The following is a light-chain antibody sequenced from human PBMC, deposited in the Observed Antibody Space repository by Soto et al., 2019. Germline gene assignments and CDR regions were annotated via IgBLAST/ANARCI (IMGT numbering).Light chain of an antibody. CDR1: QDISNY. CDR3: QKYNSAPRT. V-gene: IGKV1-27*01. Sequence: EIQMTQSPSSLSASVGDRVTITCRASQDISNYLAWYQQKPGKVPKLLIYAASTLQSGVPSRFSGSGSGTDFTLTISSLQPEDVATYYCQKYNSAPRTFGGGTKVEIK. CDR2: AAS. J-gene: IGKJ4*01.